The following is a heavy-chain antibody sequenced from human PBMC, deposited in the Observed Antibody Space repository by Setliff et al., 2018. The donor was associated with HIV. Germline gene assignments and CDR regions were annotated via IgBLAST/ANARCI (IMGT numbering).Heavy chain of an antibody. J-gene: IGHJ4*02. CDR3: ARAYFGSGIYY. CDR1: GAGISGYY. CDR2: IYSSGST. D-gene: IGHD3-10*01. V-gene: IGHV4-4*09. Sequence: SETLSLTCIVSGAGISGYYWSWIRQPPGKGLEWLGHIYSSGSTNYNPSLKSRVTISVDTSKNQFSLKLYSVTAADTAVYYCARAYFGSGIYYWGQGTLVTVSS.